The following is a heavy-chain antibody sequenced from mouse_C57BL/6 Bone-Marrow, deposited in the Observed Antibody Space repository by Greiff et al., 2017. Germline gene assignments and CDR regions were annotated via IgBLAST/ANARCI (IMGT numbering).Heavy chain of an antibody. CDR3: ARRYYGNYAWFAY. CDR2: LDPEIGGT. D-gene: IGHD2-1*01. CDR1: GFNIKDDY. Sequence: VQLQQSGAELVRPGASVKLSCTASGFNIKDDYMHWVKQRPEQGLEWIGWLDPEIGGTEYASKFQGKATITADTSSNTAYLQLISLTSEDTAVYYCARRYYGNYAWFAYWGQETLVTVSA. V-gene: IGHV14-4*01. J-gene: IGHJ3*01.